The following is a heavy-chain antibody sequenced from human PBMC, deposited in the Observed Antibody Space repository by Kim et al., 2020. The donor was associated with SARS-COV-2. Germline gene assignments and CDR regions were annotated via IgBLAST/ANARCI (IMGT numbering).Heavy chain of an antibody. D-gene: IGHD2-15*01. J-gene: IGHJ6*02. CDR2: MNPNSGNT. Sequence: ASVKVSCKASGYTFTSYDINLVRQATGQGLEWMGWMNPNSGNTGYAQKFQGRVTMTRNTSISTAYMELSSLRSEDTAVYYCARDRYCSGGSCYTGYYYYGMDGWGQGTTVTVSS. V-gene: IGHV1-8*01. CDR3: ARDRYCSGGSCYTGYYYYGMDG. CDR1: GYTFTSYD.